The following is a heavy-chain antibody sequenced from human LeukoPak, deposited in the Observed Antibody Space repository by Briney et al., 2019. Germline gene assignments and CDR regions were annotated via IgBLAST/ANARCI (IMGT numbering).Heavy chain of an antibody. Sequence: SETLSLTCTVFGGSISSYYWSWIRQPPGKGLEWIGYIYYSGSTNYNPSLKSRVTISVDTSKNQFSLKLSSVTAADTAVYYCARDYGDGLFDYWGQGTLVTVSS. D-gene: IGHD4-17*01. CDR3: ARDYGDGLFDY. J-gene: IGHJ4*02. CDR2: IYYSGST. CDR1: GGSISSYY. V-gene: IGHV4-59*01.